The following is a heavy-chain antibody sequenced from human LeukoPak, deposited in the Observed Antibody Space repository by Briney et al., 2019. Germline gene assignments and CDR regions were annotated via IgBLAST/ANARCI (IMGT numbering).Heavy chain of an antibody. D-gene: IGHD3-10*01. Sequence: GGSLRLSCAASGFTFSNYAMTWVRQAPGKGLEWVSAISGSGGSTYYADSVKGRFTISRDNSKNTLYLQMSSLRAEDTAVYYCAKQAGGSGSYYYYWGQGTPVTVSS. V-gene: IGHV3-23*01. CDR2: ISGSGGST. CDR3: AKQAGGSGSYYYY. J-gene: IGHJ4*02. CDR1: GFTFSNYA.